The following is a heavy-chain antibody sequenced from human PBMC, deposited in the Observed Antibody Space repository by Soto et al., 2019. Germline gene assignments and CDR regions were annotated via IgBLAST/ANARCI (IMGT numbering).Heavy chain of an antibody. Sequence: ASVKVSCKASGGTFSSYAISWVRQAPGQGLEWMGGIFPIFGTANYAQKFQGRVTITADESTSTAYMELSSLRSEDTAVYYCASGGGGGYDLWGWGELLLDYGIDVWGQGTTVTVSS. CDR2: IFPIFGTA. CDR1: GGTFSSYA. CDR3: ASGGGGGYDLWGWGELLLDYGIDV. D-gene: IGHD5-12*01. J-gene: IGHJ6*02. V-gene: IGHV1-69*13.